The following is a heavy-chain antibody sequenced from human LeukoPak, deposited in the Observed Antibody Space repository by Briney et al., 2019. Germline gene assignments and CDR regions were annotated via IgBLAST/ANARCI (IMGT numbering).Heavy chain of an antibody. Sequence: PXETLSLTCTVSGGSISSYYWSWIRQPPGKGLEWIGYIYYSGSTNYNPSLKSRVTISVDTSKNQFSLKLSSVTAADTAVYYCARGLTDLDFYYYYGMDVWGQGTTVTVSS. CDR1: GGSISSYY. CDR2: IYYSGST. D-gene: IGHD4/OR15-4a*01. CDR3: ARGLTDLDFYYYYGMDV. J-gene: IGHJ6*02. V-gene: IGHV4-59*01.